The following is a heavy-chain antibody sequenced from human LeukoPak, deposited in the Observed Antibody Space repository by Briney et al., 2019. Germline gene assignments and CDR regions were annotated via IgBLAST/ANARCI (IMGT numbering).Heavy chain of an antibody. D-gene: IGHD6-13*01. CDR2: INHSGST. CDR3: ARLPTRGGSSSWYSKYYYYYYMDV. J-gene: IGHJ6*03. Sequence: SETLSPTCAVYGGSFSGYYWSWIRQPPGKGLEWIGEINHSGSTNYNPSLKSRVTISVDTSKNQFSLKLSSVTAADTAVYYCARLPTRGGSSSWYSKYYYYYYMDVWGKGTTVTVSS. CDR1: GGSFSGYY. V-gene: IGHV4-34*01.